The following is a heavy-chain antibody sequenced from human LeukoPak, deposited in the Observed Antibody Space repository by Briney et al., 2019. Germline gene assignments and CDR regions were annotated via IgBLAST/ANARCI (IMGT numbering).Heavy chain of an antibody. CDR1: GVSISSSSYY. J-gene: IGHJ3*02. CDR3: AIIPSLYDSSYYSWGAFDI. CDR2: IYYSGST. V-gene: IGHV4-39*01. D-gene: IGHD3-22*01. Sequence: SETLSLTCTVSGVSISSSSYYWGWIRQPPGKGLEWIGSIYYSGSTYYNPSLKSRVTISVDTPKNQLSLKLSSVTAAHTAVYYCAIIPSLYDSSYYSWGAFDIWGQGTMVTVSS.